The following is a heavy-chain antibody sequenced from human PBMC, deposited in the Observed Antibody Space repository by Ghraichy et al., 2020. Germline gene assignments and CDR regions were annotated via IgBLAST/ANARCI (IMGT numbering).Heavy chain of an antibody. CDR3: ARGHVDTAMVLFDY. J-gene: IGHJ4*02. Sequence: ESLNISCAVYGGSFSGYYWSWIRQPPGKGLEWIGEINHSGSTNYNPSLKSRVTISVDTSKNQFSLKLSSVTAADTAVYYCARGHVDTAMVLFDYWGQGNLVTVSS. D-gene: IGHD5-18*01. V-gene: IGHV4-34*01. CDR1: GGSFSGYY. CDR2: INHSGST.